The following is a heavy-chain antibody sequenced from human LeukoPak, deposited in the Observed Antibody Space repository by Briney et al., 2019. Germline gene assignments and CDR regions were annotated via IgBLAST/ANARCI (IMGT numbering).Heavy chain of an antibody. CDR1: GYTFTGYY. V-gene: IGHV1-2*02. J-gene: IGHJ4*02. CDR2: INPNSGGT. D-gene: IGHD6-6*01. CDR3: ARSRDSSSSGHFFDY. Sequence: GASVKVSCKASGYTFTGYYMHWVRQAPGQGLEWMGWINPNSGGTNYAQKFQGRVTMTRDTSISTAYMELSRLRSDDTAVYYCARSRDSSSSGHFFDYWGQGTLSPSPQ.